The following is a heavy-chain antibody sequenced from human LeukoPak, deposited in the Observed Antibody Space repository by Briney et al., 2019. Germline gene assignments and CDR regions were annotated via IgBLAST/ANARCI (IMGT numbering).Heavy chain of an antibody. CDR1: GFNFRGSA. V-gene: IGHV3-73*01. CDR2: IRSKDNSYAT. Sequence: GGSLRLSCAASGFNFRGSAMHWVRQACEKGLEWVGCIRSKDNSYATAYGASVRGRFTISRDDSKNTAYLQMNSLKIEDTAVYYCTRLWGDCGGDCYARDYWGQGTLVTVSS. CDR3: TRLWGDCGGDCYARDY. D-gene: IGHD2-21*02. J-gene: IGHJ4*02.